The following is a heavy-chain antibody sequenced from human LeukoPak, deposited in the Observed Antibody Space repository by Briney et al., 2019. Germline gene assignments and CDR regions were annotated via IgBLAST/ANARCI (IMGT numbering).Heavy chain of an antibody. D-gene: IGHD3-22*01. CDR2: IYYSGST. Sequence: ETLSLTCTVSGGSISSSSYYWGWIRQPPGKGLEWIGSIYYSGSTYYNPSLKSRVTISVDTSKNQFSLKLSSVTAADTAVYYCARVITPLSWFDPWGQGTLVTVSS. CDR3: ARVITPLSWFDP. V-gene: IGHV4-39*07. CDR1: GGSISSSSYY. J-gene: IGHJ5*02.